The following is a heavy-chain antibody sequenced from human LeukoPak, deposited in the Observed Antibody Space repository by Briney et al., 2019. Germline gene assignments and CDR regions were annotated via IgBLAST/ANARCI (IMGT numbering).Heavy chain of an antibody. V-gene: IGHV4-38-2*01. D-gene: IGHD1-7*01. J-gene: IGHJ4*02. CDR2: IYHSGST. Sequence: SETLSLTCAVSGYSISSGYYWGWIRPPPGKGLEWIGSIYHSGSTYYNPSLKSRVTISVDTSKNQFSLKLSSVTAADTAVYYCARQTLELRYDYWGQGTLVTVSS. CDR1: GYSISSGYY. CDR3: ARQTLELRYDY.